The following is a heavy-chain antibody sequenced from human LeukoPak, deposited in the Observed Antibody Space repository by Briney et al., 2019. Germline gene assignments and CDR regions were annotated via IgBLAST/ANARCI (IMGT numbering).Heavy chain of an antibody. D-gene: IGHD3-22*01. CDR3: ARDRGYYDSSGYYWNWYFDL. CDR1: GFTFSSYE. J-gene: IGHJ2*01. Sequence: PGGSPRLSCAASGFTFSSYEMNWVRQAPGKGLEWVSYISSSGSTIYYADSVKGRFTISRDNAKNSLYLQMNSLRAEDTAVYYCARDRGYYDSSGYYWNWYFDLWGRGTLVTVSS. V-gene: IGHV3-48*03. CDR2: ISSSGSTI.